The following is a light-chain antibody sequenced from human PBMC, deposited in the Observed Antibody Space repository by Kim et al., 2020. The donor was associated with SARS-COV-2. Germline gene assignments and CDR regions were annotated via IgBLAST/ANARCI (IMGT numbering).Light chain of an antibody. V-gene: IGLV6-57*03. CDR3: QSSDPSSHWV. J-gene: IGLJ3*02. CDR1: TRTITTRS. CDR2: HDD. Sequence: KTVIISSTPSTRTITTRSLHSYQQHPGSAPTTVIYHDDQTPSGVPDRFSGSIDYSSNSASLTISGLKTEDEADYYCQSSDPSSHWVFGGGTKLTVL.